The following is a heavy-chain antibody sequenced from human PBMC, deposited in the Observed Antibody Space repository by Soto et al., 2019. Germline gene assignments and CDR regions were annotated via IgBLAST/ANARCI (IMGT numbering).Heavy chain of an antibody. D-gene: IGHD2-2*01. CDR1: GYTFTNYY. J-gene: IGHJ5*02. V-gene: IGHV1-46*03. Sequence: QVQLVQSGAEVKKPGASVKVSCKASGYTFTNYYLHWVRQAPGQGLEWMGVINPSGGGTTYAQKFKSRVTMTRDTSTSPVYMELSSLRSEDTAVYYCVSPCSTSCSDWFDPWGQGTLVTVSS. CDR3: VSPCSTSCSDWFDP. CDR2: INPSGGGT.